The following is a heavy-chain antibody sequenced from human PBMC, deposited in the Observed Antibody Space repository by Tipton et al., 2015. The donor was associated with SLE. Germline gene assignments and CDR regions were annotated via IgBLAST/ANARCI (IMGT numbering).Heavy chain of an antibody. Sequence: LRLSCTVSGGSIPNYYLGWVRQPAGKGLEWIGRICCGGSTKYNPSLDSRVSLSVDASKDQFSLKLSSVTAADTAVYYCVVCSPSSCSYFDYWGQGRLVTVSS. CDR3: VVCSPSSCSYFDY. V-gene: IGHV4-4*07. J-gene: IGHJ4*02. CDR1: GGSIPNYY. CDR2: ICCGGST. D-gene: IGHD2-2*01.